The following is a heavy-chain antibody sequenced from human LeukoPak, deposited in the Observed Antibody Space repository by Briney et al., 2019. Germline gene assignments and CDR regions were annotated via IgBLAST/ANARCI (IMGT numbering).Heavy chain of an antibody. CDR1: GGSFSGYY. J-gene: IGHJ4*02. CDR2: INHSGST. CDR3: ARGSDTAAGLY. D-gene: IGHD6-13*01. Sequence: SETLSLTCAVYGGSFSGYYWSWIRHPPGKGLEWIGEINHSGSTNYSPSLKSRVYISVDSAKNQFSLKVSSVTAADTAVYYCARGSDTAAGLYWGQGTLVTVSS. V-gene: IGHV4-34*01.